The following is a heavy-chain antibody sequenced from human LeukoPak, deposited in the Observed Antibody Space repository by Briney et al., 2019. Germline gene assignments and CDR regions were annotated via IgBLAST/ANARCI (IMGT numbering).Heavy chain of an antibody. CDR1: GFKFSDFW. J-gene: IGHJ4*02. Sequence: PGVSLRLSCGASGFKFSDFWMGWVRQAPGKGLEWVADIKQDGSKKYYVDSLKGRVTISRDNAKNSLYLQMNNVGDDDTAEYYCVRDDDYGFDYWGQGTLLTVSS. V-gene: IGHV3-7*04. CDR3: VRDDDYGFDY. D-gene: IGHD3-16*01. CDR2: IKQDGSKK.